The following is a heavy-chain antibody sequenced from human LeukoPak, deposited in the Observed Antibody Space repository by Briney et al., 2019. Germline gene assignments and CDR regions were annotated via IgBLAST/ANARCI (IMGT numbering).Heavy chain of an antibody. D-gene: IGHD1-26*01. CDR1: GGTFSSYV. CDR2: IIPIFGTA. J-gene: IGHJ4*02. CDR3: ARVGATFRFDY. Sequence: SVKASCKASGGTFSSYVISWVRQAPGQGLEWMGGIIPIFGTANYAQNFQGSVTITTDESTSTAYMELSSLRSEDTAVYYCARVGATFRFDYCGQGTLVTVSS. V-gene: IGHV1-69*05.